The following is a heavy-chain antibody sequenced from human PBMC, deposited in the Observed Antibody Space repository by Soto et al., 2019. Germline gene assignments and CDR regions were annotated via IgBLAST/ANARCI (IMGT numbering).Heavy chain of an antibody. D-gene: IGHD3-22*01. V-gene: IGHV3-15*07. CDR1: GFTFSNAW. CDR2: IKSQTDGGTT. CDR3: TTGALYYYDSSGYHYYYGMDV. J-gene: IGHJ6*02. Sequence: GGSLRLSCAASGFTFSNAWMNWFPQAPGKGRDWFGRIKSQTDGGTTDYAAPVKGRFTISRDDSKNTLYLQMNSLKTEDTAVYYCTTGALYYYDSSGYHYYYGMDVWGQGTTVTVSS.